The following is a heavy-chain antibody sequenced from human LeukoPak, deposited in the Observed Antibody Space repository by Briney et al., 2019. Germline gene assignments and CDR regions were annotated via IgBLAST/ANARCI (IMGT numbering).Heavy chain of an antibody. CDR3: ARGEYGSGSSQPFGY. CDR1: GYTLTSYY. D-gene: IGHD3-10*01. Sequence: ASVKVSCKASGYTLTSYYIHWVRQAPGQGLEWMGTMNPSGGTTSYAQKLQGRVTMTRDTSTSTVYMELNSLRSEDTAVYYCARGEYGSGSSQPFGYWGQGTLVIVSS. CDR2: MNPSGGTT. V-gene: IGHV1-46*01. J-gene: IGHJ4*02.